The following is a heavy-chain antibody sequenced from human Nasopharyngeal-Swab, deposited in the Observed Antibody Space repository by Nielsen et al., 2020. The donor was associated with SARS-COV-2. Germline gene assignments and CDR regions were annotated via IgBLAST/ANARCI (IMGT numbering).Heavy chain of an antibody. CDR1: GFTFSSYG. Sequence: GGSLRLSCAASGFTFSSYGMHWVRQAPGKGLEWVAVISYDGSNKYYADSVKGRFTISRDNSKNTLYLQMNSLRAEDTAVYYCAKVLSSSEDFDYWGQGTLVTVSS. D-gene: IGHD6-6*01. J-gene: IGHJ4*02. V-gene: IGHV3-30*18. CDR2: ISYDGSNK. CDR3: AKVLSSSEDFDY.